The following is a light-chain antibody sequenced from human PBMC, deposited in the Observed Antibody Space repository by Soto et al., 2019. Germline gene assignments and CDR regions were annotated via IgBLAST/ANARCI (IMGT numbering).Light chain of an antibody. CDR1: QGISSN. J-gene: IGKJ1*01. CDR3: QKLNAYPPWT. Sequence: QLTQSPSSLSASVGDRVTITCRAIQGISSNLAWYQQKPGRAPKLLIFGASTLQSGVPSRFSGSGSGTDFTLTISSLQPEDFATYFCQKLNAYPPWTVGQGTKVDIK. CDR2: GAS. V-gene: IGKV1-9*01.